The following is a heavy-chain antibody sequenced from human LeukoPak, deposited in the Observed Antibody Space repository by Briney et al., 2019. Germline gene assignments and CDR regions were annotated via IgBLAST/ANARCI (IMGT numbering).Heavy chain of an antibody. CDR2: IHPGDSDT. J-gene: IGHJ4*02. CDR3: ARTYNWNQYYFYY. Sequence: GESLKISCKGSGYSFTSHWIGWVRQMPGEGLEWMGIIHPGDSDTRYSPSFQGQVTISVDKSISTAYLQWSSLKASDTAMYYCARTYNWNQYYFYYWGQGTLVTVSS. CDR1: GYSFTSHW. D-gene: IGHD1-20*01. V-gene: IGHV5-51*01.